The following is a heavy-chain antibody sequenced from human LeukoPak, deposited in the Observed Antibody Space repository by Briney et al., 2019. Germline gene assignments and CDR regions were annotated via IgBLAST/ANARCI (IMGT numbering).Heavy chain of an antibody. CDR3: ARDRAAASYAEYFQH. CDR1: GGSISSYY. J-gene: IGHJ1*01. D-gene: IGHD6-13*01. CDR2: IYTSGST. V-gene: IGHV4-4*07. Sequence: SETLSLTCTVSGGSISSYYWSWIRQPAGKGLEWIGRIYTSGSTNYNPSLKSRVTISVDTSKNQFSLKLSSVTAADTAVYYCARDRAAASYAEYFQHWGQGTLVTVSS.